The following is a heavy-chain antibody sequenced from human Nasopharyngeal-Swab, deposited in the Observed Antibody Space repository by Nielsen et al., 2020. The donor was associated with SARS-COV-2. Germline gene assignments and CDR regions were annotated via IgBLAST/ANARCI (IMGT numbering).Heavy chain of an antibody. V-gene: IGHV3-74*01. CDR2: IDTVGSST. Sequence: GESLKISCETSGFTFDDYAMYWVRQAPGKGLVWVSRIDTVGSSTIYADSVKGRFTISRDNAQNTLYLQMNSLTAEDAAVYYCARGVGPQPLPSYFDYWGQGTLVTVSS. J-gene: IGHJ4*02. D-gene: IGHD2-15*01. CDR3: ARGVGPQPLPSYFDY. CDR1: GFTFDDYA.